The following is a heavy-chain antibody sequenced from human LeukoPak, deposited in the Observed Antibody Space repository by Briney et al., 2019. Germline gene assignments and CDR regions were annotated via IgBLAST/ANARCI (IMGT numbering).Heavy chain of an antibody. CDR2: IRYDGSEK. CDR1: GFTFKTAG. D-gene: IGHD2-15*01. Sequence: GGSLRLSCAVSGFTFKTAGMHWVRQAPGKGLEWVEFIRYDGSEKFYAGSVKGRFTISRDDSENTLYLYMNSLTPEDTAVYSCARGFRLTPPNDAFDAWGQGTMVAVSS. J-gene: IGHJ3*01. CDR3: ARGFRLTPPNDAFDA. V-gene: IGHV3-30*02.